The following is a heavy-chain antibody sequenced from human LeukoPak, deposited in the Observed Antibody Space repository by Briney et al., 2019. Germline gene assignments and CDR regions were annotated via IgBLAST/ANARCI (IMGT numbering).Heavy chain of an antibody. D-gene: IGHD6-19*01. V-gene: IGHV1-69*05. Sequence: SVNVSCKASGGTFSSYAISWVRQAPGQGLEWMGGIIPIFGTANYAQKFQGRVTMTRDTSTSTVYMELSSLRSEDTAVYYCASSADDAGKQWLPYYYYGMDVWGQGTTVTVSS. CDR1: GGTFSSYA. CDR3: ASSADDAGKQWLPYYYYGMDV. J-gene: IGHJ6*02. CDR2: IIPIFGTA.